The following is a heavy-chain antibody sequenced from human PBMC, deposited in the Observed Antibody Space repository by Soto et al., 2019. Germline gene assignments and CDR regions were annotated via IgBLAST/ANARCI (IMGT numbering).Heavy chain of an antibody. CDR3: TKVADIVVVLAATGYFDY. J-gene: IGHJ4*02. V-gene: IGHV3-23*01. Sequence: PGGSLRLSCAASGFTFSSYAMSWVRQSTGEGLEWVSGISGSGGSTYYADSVKGRLTISRDNSKNTLYLQINSLRAGDTAVYYCTKVADIVVVLAATGYFDYWGQGTQVTVSS. D-gene: IGHD2-15*01. CDR2: ISGSGGST. CDR1: GFTFSSYA.